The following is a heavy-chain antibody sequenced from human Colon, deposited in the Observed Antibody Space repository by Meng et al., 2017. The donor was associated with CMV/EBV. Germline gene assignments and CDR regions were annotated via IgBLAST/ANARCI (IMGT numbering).Heavy chain of an antibody. D-gene: IGHD3-22*01. CDR3: ARAGGYYDTSGLDY. CDR1: GFTFSSNW. V-gene: IGHV3-74*01. CDR2: INGDGSTT. Sequence: VALGDDGENLVPPGGSLRLSCEATGFTFSSNWRHGVRQAPGKGLVWVSRINGDGSTTNYADSVKGRFTISRDIAKNILYLQMNSLRADDTALYYCARAGGYYDTSGLDYWGQGTLVTVSS. J-gene: IGHJ4*02.